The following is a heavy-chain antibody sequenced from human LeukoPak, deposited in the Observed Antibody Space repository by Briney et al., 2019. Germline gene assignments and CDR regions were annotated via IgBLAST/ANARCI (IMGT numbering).Heavy chain of an antibody. CDR1: GFTFSSYW. CDR3: AGATRKVSGSPDYYYYGMDV. V-gene: IGHV3-74*01. CDR2: INSDGSST. D-gene: IGHD3-10*01. Sequence: GGSLRLSCAASGFTFSSYWMHWVRQAPGKGLVWVSRINSDGSSTSYADSVKGRFTISRDNAKNTLYLQMNSLRAEDTAVYYCAGATRKVSGSPDYYYYGMDVWGQGTTVTVSS. J-gene: IGHJ6*02.